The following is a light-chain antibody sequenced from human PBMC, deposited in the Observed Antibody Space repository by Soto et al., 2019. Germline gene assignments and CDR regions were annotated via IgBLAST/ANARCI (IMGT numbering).Light chain of an antibody. CDR1: QSVTNSS. V-gene: IGKV3-20*01. CDR3: QQYVSSPCA. CDR2: GAS. Sequence: EIVFAQSPGTLSLSPGERATLSCRASQSVTNSSLAWYQQKPGQAPRLLIYGASRRATGIPDRLTGSGSGTDFTLTISRXEPEDFAVYYCQQYVSSPCAFGQGTKVDIK. J-gene: IGKJ1*01.